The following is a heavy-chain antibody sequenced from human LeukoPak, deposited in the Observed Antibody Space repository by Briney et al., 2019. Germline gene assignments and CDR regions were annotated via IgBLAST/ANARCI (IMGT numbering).Heavy chain of an antibody. V-gene: IGHV4-59*12. J-gene: IGHJ4*02. CDR1: GASISSWY. D-gene: IGHD3-3*01. Sequence: SETLSLTCTVSGASISSWYWSWIRQPPGKGLEWIGYIYHSGSTYYNPSLKSRVTISVDRSKNQFSLKLSSVTAADTAVYYCASRYGDFWSGYLSPIDYWGQGTLVTVSS. CDR2: IYHSGST. CDR3: ASRYGDFWSGYLSPIDY.